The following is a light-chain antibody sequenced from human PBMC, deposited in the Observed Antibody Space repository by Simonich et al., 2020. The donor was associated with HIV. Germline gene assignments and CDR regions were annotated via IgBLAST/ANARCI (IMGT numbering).Light chain of an antibody. CDR1: QNVSSN. Sequence: EIVMTQSPVTLSVSPGERATLSCRASQNVSSNLAWYQQKPGQAPSLLLYGASTRATGIPASFSGSGSGTEFALTISSLQSEDFAVYYCQQYNNWPYTFGQGTKLEIK. CDR2: GAS. CDR3: QQYNNWPYT. J-gene: IGKJ2*01. V-gene: IGKV3-15*01.